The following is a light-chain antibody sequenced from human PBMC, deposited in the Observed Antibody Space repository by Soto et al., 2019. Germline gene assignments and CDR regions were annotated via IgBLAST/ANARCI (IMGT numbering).Light chain of an antibody. J-gene: IGKJ2*01. V-gene: IGKV3-20*01. CDR1: QSVSNNY. Sequence: EIVLAQSPGTLSLSPGERATLSCRASQSVSNNYLAWYQQKPGQAPRLLIYGASSRATGIPDRICGSGSGTDFTLTIGRLEPEDFAVYYCQQYGSSPYTFGQGTKLESK. CDR2: GAS. CDR3: QQYGSSPYT.